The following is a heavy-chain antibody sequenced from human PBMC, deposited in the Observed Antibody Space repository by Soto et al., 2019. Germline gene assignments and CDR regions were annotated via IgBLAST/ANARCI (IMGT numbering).Heavy chain of an antibody. CDR3: ASGEDSSSWPYYFDY. Sequence: ASVKVSCKASGGTFSSYAISWVRQAPGQGLEWMGGIIPIFGTANYAQKFQGRVTITADESTSTAYMVLSSLRSEDTAVYYCASGEDSSSWPYYFDYWGQGTLVTVSS. CDR2: IIPIFGTA. CDR1: GGTFSSYA. V-gene: IGHV1-69*13. D-gene: IGHD6-13*01. J-gene: IGHJ4*02.